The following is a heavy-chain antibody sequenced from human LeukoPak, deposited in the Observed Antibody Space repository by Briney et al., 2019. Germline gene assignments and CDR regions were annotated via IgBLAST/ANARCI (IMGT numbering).Heavy chain of an antibody. CDR1: GFTFSSYG. J-gene: IGHJ4*02. D-gene: IGHD5-24*01. V-gene: IGHV3-30*03. CDR2: ISYDGSNK. Sequence: GGSLRLSCAASGFTFSSYGMHWVRQAPGKGLEWVAVISYDGSNKYYADSVKGRFTISRDNSKNTLYLQMNSLRAEDTAVYYCARGWIGYNSPDYWGQGTLVTVSS. CDR3: ARGWIGYNSPDY.